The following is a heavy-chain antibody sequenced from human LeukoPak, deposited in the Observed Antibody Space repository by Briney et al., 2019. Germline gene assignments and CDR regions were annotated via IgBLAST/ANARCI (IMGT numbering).Heavy chain of an antibody. CDR3: ARRHYYGSGSYSNWFDP. CDR1: GGSFSGYY. D-gene: IGHD3-10*01. CDR2: INHSGST. V-gene: IGHV4-34*01. Sequence: NPSETLSLTCAVYGGSFSGYYWSWIRQPPGKGLEWIGEINHSGSTNYNPSLKSRVTISVDTSKNQFSLKLSSVTAADTAVYYCARRHYYGSGSYSNWFDPWGQGTLVTVSS. J-gene: IGHJ5*02.